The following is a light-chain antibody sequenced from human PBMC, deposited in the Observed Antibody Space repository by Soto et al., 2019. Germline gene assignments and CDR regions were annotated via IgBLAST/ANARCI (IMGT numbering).Light chain of an antibody. V-gene: IGLV1-40*01. J-gene: IGLJ1*01. Sequence: QSALTQPPSVSGAPGHRVTISCPGSSSNIGAIYGVHWYQQLPGTAPKLLIYVNTNRPSGVPDRFSASKSGTSASLAITGLQAEHEADYYCQSYDDSLSAFVFGTGTKVTVL. CDR1: SSNIGAIYG. CDR3: QSYDDSLSAFV. CDR2: VNT.